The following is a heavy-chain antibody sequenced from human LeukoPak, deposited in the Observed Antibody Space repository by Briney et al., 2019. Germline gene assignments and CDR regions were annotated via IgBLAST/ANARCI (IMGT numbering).Heavy chain of an antibody. CDR3: ARVSTPAIAAGGSCFFRVFDY. CDR2: IIPIFGTA. CDR1: GGTFSSYA. J-gene: IGHJ4*02. V-gene: IGHV1-69*13. Sequence: GASVKVSCKASGGTFSSYAISWVRQAPGQGREWMGGIIPIFGTANYAQKFQGRVTITADESTSTAYMELSSLRSEDTAVYYCARVSTPAIAAGGSCFFRVFDYWGQGTLVTVSS. D-gene: IGHD6-13*01.